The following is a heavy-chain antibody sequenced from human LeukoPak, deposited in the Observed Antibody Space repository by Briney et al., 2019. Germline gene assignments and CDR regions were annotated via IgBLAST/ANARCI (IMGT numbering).Heavy chain of an antibody. D-gene: IGHD4-17*01. V-gene: IGHV3-53*01. CDR3: ARGGDYEGWFDP. CDR2: LFSGGGT. Sequence: PGGSLRLSCAASGFSVSNNYMNWVRQGPGKGLEWVSVLFSGGGTHYADSVRGRFTISRDNSKNTLYLQMNSLRAEDTAVYYCARGGDYEGWFDPWGQGTLVTVSS. J-gene: IGHJ5*02. CDR1: GFSVSNNY.